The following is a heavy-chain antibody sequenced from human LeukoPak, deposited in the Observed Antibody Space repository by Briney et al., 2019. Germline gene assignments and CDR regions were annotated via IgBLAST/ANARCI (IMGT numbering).Heavy chain of an antibody. D-gene: IGHD1-26*01. V-gene: IGHV3-23*01. CDR1: GFTFSSYA. Sequence: GGSLRLSCAASGFTFSSYAMSWVRQAPGKWLEWVSAISGSGGSTYYADSVKGRFTISRDNSKNTLYLQMNSLRAEDTAVYYCANSNSGSYYGAFDIWGQGTMVTVSS. CDR3: ANSNSGSYYGAFDI. CDR2: ISGSGGST. J-gene: IGHJ3*02.